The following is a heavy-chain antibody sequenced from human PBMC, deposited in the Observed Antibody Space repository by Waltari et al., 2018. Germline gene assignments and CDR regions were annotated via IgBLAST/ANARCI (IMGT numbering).Heavy chain of an antibody. J-gene: IGHJ4*02. V-gene: IGHV3-7*01. CDR1: GFPFHPYW. CDR2: INPDGSQK. Sequence: EVQLVESGGGSVQPGGYLRLSCAASGFPFHPYWMKWSRQAPGKGLEWVANINPDGSQKFYVDSVKGRFTVSRDNAQNSLYLQMNNLRAEDTAVYYCTTLARGESGDYWGQGTLVTVSS. CDR3: TTLARGESGDY. D-gene: IGHD3-10*01.